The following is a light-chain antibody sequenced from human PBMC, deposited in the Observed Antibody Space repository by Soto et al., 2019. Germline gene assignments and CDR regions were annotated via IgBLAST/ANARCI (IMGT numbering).Light chain of an antibody. CDR1: QSVSRY. J-gene: IGKJ1*01. Sequence: EIVLTQSPATLSLSTGERATLSCRASQSVSRYLAWYQQKYGQAPRLLIYDASNRATGIPARFSGSGSGTDFTLTISSLQPEDFAVYYCQQRSNWPRTFGQGTKVDIK. V-gene: IGKV3-11*01. CDR3: QQRSNWPRT. CDR2: DAS.